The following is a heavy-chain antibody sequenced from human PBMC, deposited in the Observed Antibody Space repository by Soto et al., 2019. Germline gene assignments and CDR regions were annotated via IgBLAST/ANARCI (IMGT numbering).Heavy chain of an antibody. CDR2: IIPIFGTA. V-gene: IGHV1-69*06. J-gene: IGHJ5*02. D-gene: IGHD2-8*01. Sequence: QVQLVQSGAEVKKPGSSVKVSCKASGGTFSSYAISWVRQAPGQGLEWMGGIIPIFGTANYAQKFQGRVTITADKSTSTAYMELSSLRSEDTAVYYCAPYGTNGVCYLSDWFDPWGQGTLVTVSS. CDR3: APYGTNGVCYLSDWFDP. CDR1: GGTFSSYA.